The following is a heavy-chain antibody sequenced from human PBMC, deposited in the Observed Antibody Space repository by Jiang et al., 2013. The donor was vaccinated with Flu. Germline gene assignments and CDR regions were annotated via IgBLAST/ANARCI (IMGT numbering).Heavy chain of an antibody. CDR3: ARGGQWLDENWFDP. Sequence: PGLVKPSETLSLTCTVSDGSISSSSHYWGWIRQPPGKGLEWIGSIYYSGSTYYNPSLKSRVTISVDKSKNQFSLKLSSVTAADTAVYYCARGGQWLDENWFDPWGQGTLVTVSS. V-gene: IGHV4-39*07. J-gene: IGHJ5*02. CDR2: IYYSGST. CDR1: DGSISSSSHY. D-gene: IGHD6-19*01.